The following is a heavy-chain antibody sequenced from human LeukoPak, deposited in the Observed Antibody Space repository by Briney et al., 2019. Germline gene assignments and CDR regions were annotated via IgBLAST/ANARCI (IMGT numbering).Heavy chain of an antibody. J-gene: IGHJ3*02. CDR1: GYTFTGYY. V-gene: IGHV1-2*02. CDR2: INPDSGGT. Sequence: ASVKVSCKASGYTFTGYYMHWVRQAPGHGLEWMGWINPDSGGTNYAQKFQVRVTMTRDMSTSTVYMELSSLTSEDTAVYYCARPRYTNSQDAFDIWGQGTMVTVSS. CDR3: ARPRYTNSQDAFDI. D-gene: IGHD3-9*01.